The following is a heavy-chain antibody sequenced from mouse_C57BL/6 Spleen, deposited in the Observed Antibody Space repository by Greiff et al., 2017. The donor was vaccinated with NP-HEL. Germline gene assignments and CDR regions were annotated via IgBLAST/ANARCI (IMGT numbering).Heavy chain of an antibody. D-gene: IGHD2-1*01. Sequence: VQLQQSGAELVKPGASVKISCKASGYAFSSYWMNWVKQRPGKGLEWIGQIYPGDGDTNYNGKFKGKATLTADKSSSTAYMQLSSLTSEDSAVYFCARKGKDRYAMDYWGQGTSVTVSS. CDR2: IYPGDGDT. CDR3: ARKGKDRYAMDY. CDR1: GYAFSSYW. J-gene: IGHJ4*01. V-gene: IGHV1-80*01.